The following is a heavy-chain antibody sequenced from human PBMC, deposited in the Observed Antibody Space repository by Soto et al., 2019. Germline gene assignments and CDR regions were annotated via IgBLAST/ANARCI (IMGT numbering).Heavy chain of an antibody. Sequence: PGGSLRLSCAASGFTFSNAWMNWVRQAPGKGLEWVGRIKSKTDGGTTDYAAPVKGRFTISRDDSKNTLYLQMNSLKTEDTAVYYCTTDPDGGQVVPAAIVYWGQGTLVTVSS. CDR1: GFTFSNAW. D-gene: IGHD2-2*01. J-gene: IGHJ4*02. CDR2: IKSKTDGGTT. CDR3: TTDPDGGQVVPAAIVY. V-gene: IGHV3-15*07.